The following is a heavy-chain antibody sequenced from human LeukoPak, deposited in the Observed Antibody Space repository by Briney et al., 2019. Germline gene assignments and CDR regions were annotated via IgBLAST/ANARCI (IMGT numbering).Heavy chain of an antibody. CDR1: GGSISSYY. CDR3: ARRHSSGWDFDY. CDR2: VYYSGST. Sequence: SETLSLTCTVSGGSISSYYWSWLRQPPGKGLEWIGYVYYSGSTNYNPSLKSRVTISVDTSKNQFSLKLSSVTAADTAVYYCARRHSSGWDFDYWGQGTLVTVSS. D-gene: IGHD6-19*01. J-gene: IGHJ4*02. V-gene: IGHV4-59*08.